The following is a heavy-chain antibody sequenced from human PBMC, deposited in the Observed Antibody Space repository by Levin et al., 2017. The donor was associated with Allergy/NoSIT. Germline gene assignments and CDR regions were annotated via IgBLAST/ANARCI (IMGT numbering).Heavy chain of an antibody. V-gene: IGHV3-9*01. CDR1: GFTFDDYA. CDR3: AGYSSLNDAFDI. J-gene: IGHJ3*02. Sequence: GGSLRLSCAASGFTFDDYALPWVRPAPWKVLEWVSCISWNSGIIGYAYSVKGRFTISRDNAKNSLYLQMNSLRAEDTALYYCAGYSSLNDAFDIWGQGTMVTVSS. CDR2: ISWNSGII. D-gene: IGHD6-13*01.